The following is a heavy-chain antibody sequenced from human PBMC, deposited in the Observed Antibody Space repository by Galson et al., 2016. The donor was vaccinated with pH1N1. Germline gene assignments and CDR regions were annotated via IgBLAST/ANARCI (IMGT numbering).Heavy chain of an antibody. CDR2: IFHTGST. J-gene: IGHJ4*02. CDR3: ARGYSASRNYFHYFDY. V-gene: IGHV4-4*02. CDR1: SGSINSSNW. D-gene: IGHD2/OR15-2a*01. Sequence: QVQLQESGPGLVKPSQTLSLTCVVSSGSINSSNWWGWVRQPPGKGLEWIGEIFHTGSTNYNPSLKSRVAISIDKSKTHFCLYLRSLIAADTAVYFCARGYSASRNYFHYFDYWGLGTLVAVSS.